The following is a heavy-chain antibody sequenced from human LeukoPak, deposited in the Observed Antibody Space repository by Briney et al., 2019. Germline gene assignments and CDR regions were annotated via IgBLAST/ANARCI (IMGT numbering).Heavy chain of an antibody. J-gene: IGHJ4*02. CDR1: GGSISSSSYY. Sequence: PSETLSLTCTVSGGSISSSSYYWGWSRQPPGKGLEWIGTIHYRGNTYYNPSLKSRVAISVDTSKNQFSLKLTSVTAADTAMYYCARLVGSSWYHEVLFGRDYWGQGTLVTVSS. V-gene: IGHV4-39*01. CDR3: ARLVGSSWYHEVLFGRDY. CDR2: IHYRGNT. D-gene: IGHD6-13*01.